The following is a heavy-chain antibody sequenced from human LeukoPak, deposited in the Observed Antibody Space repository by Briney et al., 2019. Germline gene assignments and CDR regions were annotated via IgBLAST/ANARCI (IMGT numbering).Heavy chain of an antibody. CDR3: ARDGGLRWATNWFDP. CDR1: GDSITTNSYY. V-gene: IGHV4-39*07. CDR2: IYYSGST. J-gene: IGHJ5*02. Sequence: SETLSLTCTVSGDSITTNSYYWGWIRQPPGKGLEWIGSIYYSGSTYYNPSLKSRVTISVDTSKNQFSLKLSSVTAADTAVYYCARDGGLRWATNWFDPWGQGTLVTVSS. D-gene: IGHD5-12*01.